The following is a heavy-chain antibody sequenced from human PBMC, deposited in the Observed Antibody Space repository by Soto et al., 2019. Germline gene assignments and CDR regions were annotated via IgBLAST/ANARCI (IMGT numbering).Heavy chain of an antibody. Sequence: EVQLLESGGGLVPPGGSLRLSCAASAFTFNTYAMGWVRQAPGKGLEWVSAISVSGGGTYYADSVKGRFTISRDTSKNTLYLQMNSLRADDTAVYYCAKSGGASPYYFDYWGRGTLVTVSS. CDR3: AKSGGASPYYFDY. J-gene: IGHJ4*02. CDR2: ISVSGGGT. CDR1: AFTFNTYA. D-gene: IGHD1-26*01. V-gene: IGHV3-23*01.